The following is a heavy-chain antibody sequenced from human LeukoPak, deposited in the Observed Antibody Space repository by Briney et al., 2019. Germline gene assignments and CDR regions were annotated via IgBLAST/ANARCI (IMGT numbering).Heavy chain of an antibody. D-gene: IGHD5-18*01. J-gene: IGHJ4*02. CDR2: IYTSGST. Sequence: PSETLSLTCTVSGGSISSVSYYWSWIRQPAGKGLEWIGRIYTSGSTNYNPSLKSRVTISVDTSKNQFSLKLSSVTAADTAVYYCARGYSYGYSYWGQGTLVTVSS. CDR3: ARGYSYGYSY. CDR1: GGSISSVSYY. V-gene: IGHV4-61*02.